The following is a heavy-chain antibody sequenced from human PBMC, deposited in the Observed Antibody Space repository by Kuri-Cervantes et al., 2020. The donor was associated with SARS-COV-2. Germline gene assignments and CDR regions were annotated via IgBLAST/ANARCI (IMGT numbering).Heavy chain of an antibody. CDR2: IYYSGST. CDR3: ARREYWYFDL. Sequence: SETLSLTCTDSGGSISSYYWSWIRQPPGKGLEWIGYIYYSGSTNYNPSLKSRVTISVDTSKNQFSLKLSSVTAADTAVYYCARREYWYFDLWGRGTLVTVSS. CDR1: GGSISSYY. V-gene: IGHV4-59*01. D-gene: IGHD1-26*01. J-gene: IGHJ2*01.